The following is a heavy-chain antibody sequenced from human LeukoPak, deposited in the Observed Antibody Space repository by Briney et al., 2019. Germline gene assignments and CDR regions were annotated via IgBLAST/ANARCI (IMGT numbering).Heavy chain of an antibody. J-gene: IGHJ4*02. D-gene: IGHD6-19*01. CDR1: GXTFSSYS. CDR2: ISSSSSYI. CDR3: ARVSIAVAGTSFDY. V-gene: IGHV3-21*01. Sequence: GGSLRLPCAASGXTFSSYSMNWVRQAPGKGLEWVSSISSSSSYIYYADSVKGRFTISRDNAKNSLYLQMNSLRAEDTAVYYCARVSIAVAGTSFDYWGQGTLVTVSS.